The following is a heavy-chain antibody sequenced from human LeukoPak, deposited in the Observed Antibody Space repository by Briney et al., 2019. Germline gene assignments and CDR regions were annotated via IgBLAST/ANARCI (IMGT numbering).Heavy chain of an antibody. D-gene: IGHD6-6*01. V-gene: IGHV1-2*02. CDR3: AGSSSSSAFNWFDP. CDR1: GYTFTGYY. CDR2: INPNSGGT. J-gene: IGHJ5*02. Sequence: ASVKVSCKASGYTFTGYYMHWVRQAPGQGLEWMGWINPNSGGTNYAQKFQGRVTMTRDTSISTAYMELSRLRSDDTAVYYCAGSSSSSAFNWFDPWGQGTLVTVSS.